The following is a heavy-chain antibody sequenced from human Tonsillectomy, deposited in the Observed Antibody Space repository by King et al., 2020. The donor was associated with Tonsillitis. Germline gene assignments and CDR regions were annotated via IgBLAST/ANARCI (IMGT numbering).Heavy chain of an antibody. CDR3: TTLLGYCSGDFCSHGDS. J-gene: IGHJ5*01. Sequence: EVQLVESGGGLVKPGGSLRLSCTASGVSFSNAWMTWVRQAPGKGPEWVGRIKGKSDGGATDYAAPVKDRFTISRDDSKNTLYLQMNSLRTEDTAVYYCTTLLGYCSGDFCSHGDSWGQGILVTVSS. V-gene: IGHV3-15*01. D-gene: IGHD2-15*01. CDR2: IKGKSDGGAT. CDR1: GVSFSNAW.